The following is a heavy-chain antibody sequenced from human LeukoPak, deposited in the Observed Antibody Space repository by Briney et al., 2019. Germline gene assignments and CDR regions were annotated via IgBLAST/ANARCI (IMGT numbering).Heavy chain of an antibody. Sequence: PGGSLRLSCAASGLTFRAYYMHWFRQAPGKGLVWVSRINIDGSSTTYADSVKGRFTVSRDNSKNTLYLQMNSLRAEDTAVYYCAREDMTTVTTRWAFDIWGQGSMVTVSS. CDR3: AREDMTTVTTRWAFDI. V-gene: IGHV3-74*01. D-gene: IGHD4-17*01. CDR2: INIDGSST. CDR1: GLTFRAYY. J-gene: IGHJ3*02.